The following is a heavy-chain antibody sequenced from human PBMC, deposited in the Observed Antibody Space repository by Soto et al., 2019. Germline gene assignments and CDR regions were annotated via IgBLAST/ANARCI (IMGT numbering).Heavy chain of an antibody. D-gene: IGHD6-6*01. CDR1: GYSFTSYR. Sequence: GESLKLSCKGSGYSFTSYRIGWVRQMPGKGLEWMGIIYPGDSDTRYSPSFQGQVTISADKSISTAYLQWSSLKASDTAMYYCARHPSKSSSPYDYWGQGTLVNVSS. CDR3: ARHPSKSSSPYDY. CDR2: IYPGDSDT. V-gene: IGHV5-51*01. J-gene: IGHJ4*02.